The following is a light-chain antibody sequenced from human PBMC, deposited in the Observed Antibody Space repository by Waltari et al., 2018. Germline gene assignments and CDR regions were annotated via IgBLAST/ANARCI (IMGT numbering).Light chain of an antibody. Sequence: QPALPQPRSVSGSPGQSVTIPCTGTSSVVGGYDYVSWYQQHPGKAPKLMIYDVTKRPSGVPDRFSGSKSGNTASLTISGLQAEDEADYYCCSYAGSVVFGGGTKLTVL. J-gene: IGLJ2*01. CDR2: DVT. V-gene: IGLV2-11*01. CDR3: CSYAGSVV. CDR1: SSVVGGYDY.